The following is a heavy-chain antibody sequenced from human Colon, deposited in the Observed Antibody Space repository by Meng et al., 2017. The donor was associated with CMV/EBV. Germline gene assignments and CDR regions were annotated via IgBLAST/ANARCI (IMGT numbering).Heavy chain of an antibody. D-gene: IGHD4-11*01. CDR3: AREGFSNCDY. Sequence: GGSLRLSCAASGLTFNGYGLHWVRQAPGKGLEWVAFIGSDGSIKRYSDSVKGRFNISRDNSKNTLWLQMHSLRLEDTALYYCAREGFSNCDYWGQGTLVTVSS. CDR2: IGSDGSIK. J-gene: IGHJ4*02. V-gene: IGHV3-30*02. CDR1: GLTFNGYG.